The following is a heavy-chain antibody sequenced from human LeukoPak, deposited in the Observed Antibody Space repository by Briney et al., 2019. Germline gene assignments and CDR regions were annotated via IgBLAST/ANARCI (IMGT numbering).Heavy chain of an antibody. CDR1: GFNFSDYY. Sequence: GGSLRLSCAASGFNFSDYYMTWIRQAPGRGLEWISYINGSSSDTKYADSVKGRFTISRDNAKNSLYLLMNSLRAEDTAVYYCARRGTTYCTVDSCHPNWFDPWGQGTLVTVSS. CDR3: ARRGTTYCTVDSCHPNWFDP. J-gene: IGHJ5*02. CDR2: INGSSSDT. V-gene: IGHV3-11*03. D-gene: IGHD2-15*01.